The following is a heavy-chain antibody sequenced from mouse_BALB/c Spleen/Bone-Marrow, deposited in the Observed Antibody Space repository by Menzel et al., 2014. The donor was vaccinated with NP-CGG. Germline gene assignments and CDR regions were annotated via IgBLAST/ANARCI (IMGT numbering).Heavy chain of an antibody. V-gene: IGHV1-54*01. CDR1: GYAFTNYL. CDR2: INPGSGGT. J-gene: IGHJ4*01. D-gene: IGHD4-1*01. Sequence: QVQLQQSGAELVRPGTSVKVSRKASGYAFTNYLIEWVKQRPGQGLEWIGVINPGSGGTNYNEKFRGKATLTADKSSSTAYMQLSSLTSDDSAVYFCARCLTGTSALDFWGQGTPVTVSS. CDR3: ARCLTGTSALDF.